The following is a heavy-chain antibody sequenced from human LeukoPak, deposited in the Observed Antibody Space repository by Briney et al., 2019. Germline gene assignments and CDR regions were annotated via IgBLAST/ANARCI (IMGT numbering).Heavy chain of an antibody. D-gene: IGHD5-24*01. CDR1: GYTFTSYY. CDR2: INPSGGST. Sequence: ASVKGSCKASGYTFTSYYIHWVRQAPGQGLEWMGMINPSGGSTTYAQKFQGRVTLTRDTSTSTVSLEVSSLRSEDTAVYFCARDLRRDVYNRDWYFDLWGRGTLVTVSS. J-gene: IGHJ2*01. V-gene: IGHV1-46*01. CDR3: ARDLRRDVYNRDWYFDL.